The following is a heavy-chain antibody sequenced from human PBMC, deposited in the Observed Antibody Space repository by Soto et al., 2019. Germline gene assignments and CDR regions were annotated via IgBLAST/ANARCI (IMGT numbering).Heavy chain of an antibody. CDR3: AKVTKRAAAGRYEYYKYGMDV. V-gene: IGHV3-23*01. CDR2: ISGSGGSS. Sequence: GGSLRLSCAAAGFAFSTYAMTWVRQAPGKGLEWVSVISGSGGSSYYAASVKGRFTITRDNSKNTLFLQMNGLRAEDTAVYYCAKVTKRAAAGRYEYYKYGMDVWGQGTTVTVSS. J-gene: IGHJ6*02. CDR1: GFAFSTYA. D-gene: IGHD6-13*01.